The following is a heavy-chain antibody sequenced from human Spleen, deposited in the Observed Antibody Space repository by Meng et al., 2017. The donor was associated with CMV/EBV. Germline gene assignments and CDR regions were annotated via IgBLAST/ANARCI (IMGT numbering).Heavy chain of an antibody. V-gene: IGHV3-23*01. J-gene: IGHJ4*02. CDR2: ISGSGGST. Sequence: GESLKISCAASGFIFTSYAMTWVRQAPGKGLEWVSLISGSGGSTYYADSVKGRFTVSRDNSKNTLYLQMSSLIFEDTAVYYCAKPPHSSWGYFDYWGQGTLVTVSS. CDR3: AKPPHSSWGYFDY. CDR1: GFIFTSYA. D-gene: IGHD6-13*01.